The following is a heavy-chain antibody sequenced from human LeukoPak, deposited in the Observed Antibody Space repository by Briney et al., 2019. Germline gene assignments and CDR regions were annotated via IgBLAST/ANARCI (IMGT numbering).Heavy chain of an antibody. CDR3: ASSIAAAGEY. V-gene: IGHV4-61*02. CDR2: IYTSGST. J-gene: IGHJ4*02. CDR1: GGSISSGSYY. D-gene: IGHD6-13*01. Sequence: SQTLSLTCTVSGGSISSGSYYWSWIRQPAGKGLEWIGRIYTSGSTNYNPSLKSRVTISVDTFKNQFSLRLSSVTAADTAVYYCASSIAAAGEYWGQGTLVTVSS.